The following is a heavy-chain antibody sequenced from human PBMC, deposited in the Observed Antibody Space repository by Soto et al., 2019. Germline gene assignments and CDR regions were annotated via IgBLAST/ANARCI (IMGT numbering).Heavy chain of an antibody. CDR2: INPNSGGT. D-gene: IGHD2-2*01. V-gene: IGHV1-2*04. J-gene: IGHJ6*03. Sequence: GASVKVSCKASGYTFTGYYMHWVRQAPGQGLEWKGWINPNSGGTNYAQKFQGWVTMTRDTSISTDYVELSRLRSDDTAVYYCASDHFTRSSTSPGYYYFYMDVWGKGTTVTVSS. CDR1: GYTFTGYY. CDR3: ASDHFTRSSTSPGYYYFYMDV.